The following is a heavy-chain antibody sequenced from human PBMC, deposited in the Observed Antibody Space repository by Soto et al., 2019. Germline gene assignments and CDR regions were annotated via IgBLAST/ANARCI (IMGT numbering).Heavy chain of an antibody. D-gene: IGHD2-8*01. Sequence: EVQLLESGGGLVQPGGSLRLSCAASGFTFSSFALNWVRQAPGKGLAWVSIISGSADSPFYADSVKGRFTISRDNSKNMLYLQINSLRAEDTAVYYCAKTRGAMIYAISVYGMDVWGQGTTVTVSS. V-gene: IGHV3-23*01. CDR2: ISGSADSP. J-gene: IGHJ6*02. CDR3: AKTRGAMIYAISVYGMDV. CDR1: GFTFSSFA.